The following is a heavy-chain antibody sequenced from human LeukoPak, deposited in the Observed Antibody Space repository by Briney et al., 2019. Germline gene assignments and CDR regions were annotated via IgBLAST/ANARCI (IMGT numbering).Heavy chain of an antibody. CDR1: GGSISNRNYY. Sequence: NPSETLSLTCNVSGGSISNRNYYWGWIRQPPGKGLEWIGYVYYSGSTFYNPSLKSRVTISVDTSKNEFSLNLTSVTAADTAIYYCATYYYYYYYLDVWGKGTTVTVSS. J-gene: IGHJ6*03. CDR2: VYYSGST. CDR3: ATYYYYYYYLDV. V-gene: IGHV4-39*07.